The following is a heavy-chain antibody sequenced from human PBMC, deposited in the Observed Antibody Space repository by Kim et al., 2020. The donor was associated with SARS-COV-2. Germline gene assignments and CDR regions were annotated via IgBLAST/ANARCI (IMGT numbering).Heavy chain of an antibody. J-gene: IGHJ4*02. V-gene: IGHV3-23*01. D-gene: IGHD3-16*01. CDR3: AKDPFAVGGGY. Sequence: YYADSVKGRFAISRDNSKNPLYLQMNNLRAEDTAVYFCAKDPFAVGGGYWGQGTLVTVSS.